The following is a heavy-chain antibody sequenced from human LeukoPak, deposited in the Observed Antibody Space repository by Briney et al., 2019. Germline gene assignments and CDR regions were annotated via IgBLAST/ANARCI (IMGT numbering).Heavy chain of an antibody. CDR1: GGSISSSSYY. J-gene: IGHJ4*02. V-gene: IGHV4-39*07. CDR3: ARGYIVATKGFDY. D-gene: IGHD5-12*01. CDR2: IYYSGST. Sequence: SETLSLTCTVSGGSISSSSYYWGWIRQPPGKGLEWIGSIYYSGSTYYNPSLKSRVTISVDTSKNQFSLKLSSVTAADTAVYYCARGYIVATKGFDYWGQGTLVTVSS.